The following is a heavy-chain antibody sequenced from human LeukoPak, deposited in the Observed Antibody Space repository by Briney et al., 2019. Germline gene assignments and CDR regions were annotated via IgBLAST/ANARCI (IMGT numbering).Heavy chain of an antibody. CDR3: ARCGYSYGYWYYYYMDV. CDR1: GGTFSSYT. V-gene: IGHV1-69*02. D-gene: IGHD5-18*01. Sequence: SVKVSCKASGGTFSSYTISWVRQAPGQGLEWMGRIIPIFGLATYAQKFQGRVTIIADKSTSTAYMELSSLRSEDTAVYYCARCGYSYGYWYYYYMDVWGKGTTVTVSS. CDR2: IIPIFGLA. J-gene: IGHJ6*03.